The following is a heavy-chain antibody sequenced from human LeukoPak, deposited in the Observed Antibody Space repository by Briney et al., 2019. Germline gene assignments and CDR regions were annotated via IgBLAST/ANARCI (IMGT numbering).Heavy chain of an antibody. J-gene: IGHJ4*02. D-gene: IGHD3-10*01. Sequence: ASVKVSCKASGGTFSRSAFSWVRQAPGQGLEWMGRIIPIVGIANYAQKFQGRVTITADKSTSTAYMELRSLRSDDTAVYYCARFSITMVRGVIGEFDYWGQGTLVTVSS. CDR2: IIPIVGIA. CDR3: ARFSITMVRGVIGEFDY. CDR1: GGTFSRSA. V-gene: IGHV1-69*04.